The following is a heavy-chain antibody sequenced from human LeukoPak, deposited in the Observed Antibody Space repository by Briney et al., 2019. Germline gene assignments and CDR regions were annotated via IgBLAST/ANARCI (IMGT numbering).Heavy chain of an antibody. CDR1: GFTFSSYA. D-gene: IGHD3-16*02. CDR3: ARDFKGGYDYVWGSYRYTLTWFDP. CDR2: ISYDGSNK. J-gene: IGHJ5*02. V-gene: IGHV3-30-3*01. Sequence: PGRSLRLSCAASGFTFSSYAMHWVRQAPGKGLEWVAVISYDGSNKYYADSVKGRFTISRDNSKNTLYLQMNSLRAEDTAVYYCARDFKGGYDYVWGSYRYTLTWFDPWGQGTLVTVSS.